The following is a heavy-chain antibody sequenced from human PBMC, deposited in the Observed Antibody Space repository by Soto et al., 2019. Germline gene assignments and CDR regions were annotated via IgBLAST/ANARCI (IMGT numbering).Heavy chain of an antibody. CDR3: ARCHRGLRCHLDS. CDR2: IVVGSGNT. V-gene: IGHV1-58*01. J-gene: IGHJ4*02. D-gene: IGHD2-8*01. Sequence: QMQLVQSGPEVKKPGTSVKVSCKASTFTFTSSAVQWVRQARGQRLEWIGWIVVGSGNTKYAQNFQERVTITRDMSSGTAYLELSSLRSEDTAVYYCARCHRGLRCHLDSWGQGTLVTVSS. CDR1: TFTFTSSA.